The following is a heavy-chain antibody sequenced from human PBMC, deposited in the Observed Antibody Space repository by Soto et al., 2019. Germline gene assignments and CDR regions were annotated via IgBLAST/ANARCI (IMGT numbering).Heavy chain of an antibody. D-gene: IGHD4-17*01. J-gene: IGHJ4*02. CDR3: VKNPTDYGDNN. Sequence: GGCLRLGCVLSRFSVRNYDIDGVRKTPGKGLELVLFIXXXRXDXXXKXXXXVKVRFTISRDNSKNTLYLQMRILTAEDTSVYYCVKNPTDYGDNNWGQGPLVTLSS. CDR2: IXXXRXDXXX. V-gene: IGHV3-23*01. CDR1: RFSVRNYD.